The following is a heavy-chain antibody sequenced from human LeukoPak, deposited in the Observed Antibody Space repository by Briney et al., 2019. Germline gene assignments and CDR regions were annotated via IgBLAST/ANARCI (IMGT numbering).Heavy chain of an antibody. V-gene: IGHV4-59*08. Sequence: SETLSLTCTVSGGSISSYYWSWIRQPPGKGLEWIGYIYYSGSTYYNPSLKSRVTISVDTSKNQFSLKLSSVTAADTAVYYCARGRYDILTGPTGGFDPWGQGTLVTVSS. J-gene: IGHJ5*02. CDR1: GGSISSYY. CDR2: IYYSGST. CDR3: ARGRYDILTGPTGGFDP. D-gene: IGHD3-9*01.